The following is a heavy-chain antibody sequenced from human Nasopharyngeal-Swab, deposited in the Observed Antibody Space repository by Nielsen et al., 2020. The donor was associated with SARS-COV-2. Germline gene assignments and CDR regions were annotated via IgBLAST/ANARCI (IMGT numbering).Heavy chain of an antibody. J-gene: IGHJ6*03. Sequence: WVRQAPGQGLEWMGGFDPEYGETVYSQRVQGRLTLTEDTSTDTAFMDLSGLRSEDTAVYYCVTYTQRGSYLLGGYDYSYYMDVWGKGTTVTVSS. D-gene: IGHD2-8*02. CDR3: VTYTQRGSYLLGGYDYSYYMDV. CDR2: FDPEYGET. V-gene: IGHV1-24*01.